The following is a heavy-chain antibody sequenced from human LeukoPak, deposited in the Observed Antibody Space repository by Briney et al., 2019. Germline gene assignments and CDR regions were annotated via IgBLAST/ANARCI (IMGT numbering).Heavy chain of an antibody. CDR1: GGSISSYY. J-gene: IGHJ4*02. Sequence: SETLSLTCTVSGGSISSYYWSWIRQPPGKGLEWIGYIYYSGSTSYNPSLKSRVTISVDTSKNQFSLKLSSVTAADTAVYYCARQSDSSTSHFDYWGQGTLVTVSS. CDR2: IYYSGST. D-gene: IGHD2-2*01. CDR3: ARQSDSSTSHFDY. V-gene: IGHV4-59*01.